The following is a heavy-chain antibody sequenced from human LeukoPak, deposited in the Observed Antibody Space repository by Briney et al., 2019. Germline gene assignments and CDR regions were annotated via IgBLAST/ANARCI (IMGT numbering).Heavy chain of an antibody. CDR2: ISGSGGST. Sequence: GGSLRLSCAASGFTFSSYAMSWVRQAPGKGLEWVSAISGSGGSTYYADSVKGRFTISRDNSKNTLYLQMNSLRAEDTAVYYCAKEVLSSYDCVWGSYRPTYQNWFDPWGQGTLVTVSS. J-gene: IGHJ5*02. CDR1: GFTFSSYA. CDR3: AKEVLSSYDCVWGSYRPTYQNWFDP. V-gene: IGHV3-23*01. D-gene: IGHD3-16*02.